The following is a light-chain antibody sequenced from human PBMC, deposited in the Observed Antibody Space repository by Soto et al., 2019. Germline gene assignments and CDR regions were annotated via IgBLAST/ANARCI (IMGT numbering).Light chain of an antibody. Sequence: DIQMTQSPSTLSASVGDRVTIACRASQSISSWLVWYQQKPGKAPNLLIFDASTLGTGVPSRFSGSGSGTEFTLTISSLQPEDFAVYYCQHYNYWPPKTFGQGTKVDIK. CDR3: QHYNYWPPKT. CDR1: QSISSW. V-gene: IGKV1-5*01. J-gene: IGKJ1*01. CDR2: DAS.